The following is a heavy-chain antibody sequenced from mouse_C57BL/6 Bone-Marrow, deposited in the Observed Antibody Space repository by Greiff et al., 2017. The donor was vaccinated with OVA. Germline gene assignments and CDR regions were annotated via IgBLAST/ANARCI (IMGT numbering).Heavy chain of an antibody. CDR3: ASPLRRRDWCAY. Sequence: VQLQQSGPELVKPGASVKISCKASGYTFTDYYMNWVKQSHGKSLEWIGDINPNNGGTSYNQKFKGTATLTVDKSSSTAYKELRSLTSEDSAVDNCASPLRRRDWCAYWGQGTRVTVSA. V-gene: IGHV1-26*01. CDR2: INPNNGGT. D-gene: IGHD2-4*01. J-gene: IGHJ3*01. CDR1: GYTFTDYY.